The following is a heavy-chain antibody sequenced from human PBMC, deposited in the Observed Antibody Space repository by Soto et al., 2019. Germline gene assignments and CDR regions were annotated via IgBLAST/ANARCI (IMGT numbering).Heavy chain of an antibody. D-gene: IGHD5-12*01. Sequence: RESLKISCKGSGYSFTSYWIGWVRQTPGIGLEWMGIIYPGDSDTRYSPSFQGQVTISADKSISTAYLQWSSLKASDTAMYYCARLTDVDMATLSLYAFDIWGQGTMVTVSS. CDR2: IYPGDSDT. CDR1: GYSFTSYW. V-gene: IGHV5-51*01. J-gene: IGHJ3*02. CDR3: ARLTDVDMATLSLYAFDI.